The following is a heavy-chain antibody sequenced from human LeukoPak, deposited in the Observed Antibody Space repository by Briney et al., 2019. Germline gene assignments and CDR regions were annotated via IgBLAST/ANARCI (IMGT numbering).Heavy chain of an antibody. Sequence: SETLSLTCTVSGGSISSYYWGWIRQPPGKGLEWIGNIYYSGSTYYNTSLKSRVTISVDTSKNQFSLRLNFVTAADTAVYYCARDRGSGIDYWGQGTLVTVSS. CDR1: GGSISSYY. CDR3: ARDRGSGIDY. J-gene: IGHJ4*02. CDR2: IYYSGST. D-gene: IGHD3-10*01. V-gene: IGHV4-39*02.